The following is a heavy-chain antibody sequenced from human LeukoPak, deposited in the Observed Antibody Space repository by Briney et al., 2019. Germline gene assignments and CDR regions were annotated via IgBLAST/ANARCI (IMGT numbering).Heavy chain of an antibody. CDR1: GYTFTSYD. J-gene: IGHJ4*02. D-gene: IGHD3-16*01. Sequence: GASVKVSCKASGYTFTSYDINWVRQATGQGLEWMGWMNPNSGNTGYAQKFQGRVTITRNTSISTAYMELRSLRSDDTAVYYCARGDLSSGGGDYWGQGTLVTVSS. CDR3: ARGDLSSGGGDY. CDR2: MNPNSGNT. V-gene: IGHV1-8*03.